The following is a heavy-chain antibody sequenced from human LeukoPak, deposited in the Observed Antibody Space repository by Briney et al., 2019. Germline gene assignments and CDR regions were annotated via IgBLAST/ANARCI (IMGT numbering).Heavy chain of an antibody. J-gene: IGHJ4*02. CDR2: IYYSGST. D-gene: IGHD3-3*01. CDR1: GGSISSSSYY. Sequence: SETLSLTCTVSGGSISSSSYYWSWMRQPPGKGLEWIGSIYYSGSTYYNPSLKSRVTISVDTSKNQFSLKLSSVTAADTAVYYCARHRIYDFWSGYLFDYWGQGTLVTVSS. V-gene: IGHV4-39*01. CDR3: ARHRIYDFWSGYLFDY.